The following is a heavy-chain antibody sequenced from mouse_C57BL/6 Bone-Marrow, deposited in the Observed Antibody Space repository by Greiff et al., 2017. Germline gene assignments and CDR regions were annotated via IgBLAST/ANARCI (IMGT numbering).Heavy chain of an antibody. J-gene: IGHJ1*03. V-gene: IGHV7-1*01. Sequence: EVMLVESGGGLVQSGRSLRLSCATSGFTFSDFYMEWVRQAPGKGLEWIAASRNKANDYTTEYSASVKGRFIVSRDTSQSILYLQMNALRAEDTAIYYCARAVTGTRYWYFDVWGTGTTVTVSS. D-gene: IGHD4-1*01. CDR1: GFTFSDFY. CDR2: SRNKANDYTT. CDR3: ARAVTGTRYWYFDV.